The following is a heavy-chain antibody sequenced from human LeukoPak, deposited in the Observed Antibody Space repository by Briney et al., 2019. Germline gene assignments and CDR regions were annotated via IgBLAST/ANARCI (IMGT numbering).Heavy chain of an antibody. V-gene: IGHV7-4-1*02. CDR2: INTNTGKT. Sequence: ASVKVSCKASGYTFTSYGISWVRQAPGQGLEWMGWINTNTGKTSYAQGFTGRFVFSLDTSVTTAYLQISSLKAEDTAVYYCARAGSSTWSLYHFDSWGQGTLVTVSS. CDR1: GYTFTSYG. J-gene: IGHJ4*02. D-gene: IGHD6-13*01. CDR3: ARAGSSTWSLYHFDS.